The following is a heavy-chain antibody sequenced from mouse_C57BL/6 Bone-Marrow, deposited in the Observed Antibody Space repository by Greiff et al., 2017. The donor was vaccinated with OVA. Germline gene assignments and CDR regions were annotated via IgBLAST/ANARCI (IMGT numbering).Heavy chain of an antibody. CDR2: IAPSDSYI. Sequence: QVQLKQPGAELVRPGTSVKLSCKASGYTFTNYWMHWVKQRPGQGLEWIGVIAPSDSYINYNQKFKGRATLTVETSSSTADMHLSSLTSEDSAVYYCANDGSRLYLHYWGQGTSLTVSS. CDR1: GYTFTNYW. D-gene: IGHD1-1*01. V-gene: IGHV1-59*01. CDR3: ANDGSRLYLHY. J-gene: IGHJ2*02.